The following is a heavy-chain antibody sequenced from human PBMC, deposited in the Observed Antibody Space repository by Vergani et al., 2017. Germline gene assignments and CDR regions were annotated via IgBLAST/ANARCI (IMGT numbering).Heavy chain of an antibody. D-gene: IGHD3-10*01. CDR3: ASARWGVDAFDI. Sequence: QVQLQESGPGLVKPSQTLSLTCTVSGGSISGGGYYWSWIRQHPGKGLEWIGYIYNSGSTYYNPSLKSRITMPVDTSKNQFALKLRSVTAADTAVYFCASARWGVDAFDIWGQGTMVTVSS. CDR2: IYNSGST. CDR1: GGSISGGGYY. V-gene: IGHV4-31*03. J-gene: IGHJ3*02.